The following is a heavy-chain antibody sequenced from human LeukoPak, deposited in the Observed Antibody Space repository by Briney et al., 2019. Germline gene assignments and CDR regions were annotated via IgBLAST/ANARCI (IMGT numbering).Heavy chain of an antibody. CDR3: ARVSLSGSYHTCFDY. CDR1: GGSFSGYY. CDR2: INHSVST. D-gene: IGHD1-26*01. J-gene: IGHJ4*02. V-gene: IGHV4-34*01. Sequence: ASETLSLTCAVYGGSFSGYYWSWIRQPPGEGLEWIGEINHSVSTTYNPSPTSRVTISLYTSKNQFSLKLSSVTAADTAVYYCARVSLSGSYHTCFDYWGQGTLVTVSS.